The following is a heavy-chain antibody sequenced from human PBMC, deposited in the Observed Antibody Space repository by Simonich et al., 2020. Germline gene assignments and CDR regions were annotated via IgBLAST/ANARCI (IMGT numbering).Heavy chain of an antibody. Sequence: QVQLVQSGAEVKKPGASVKVSCKASGYTFTGYYMHWVRQAPGQGLEGRGWINPNRGGTNYAQKCQCRVTMTRDTSISTAYRELSRLGSDDTAVYYCARNGLVGILKAFDIWGQGTMVTVSS. J-gene: IGHJ3*02. CDR2: INPNRGGT. D-gene: IGHD2-21*01. CDR3: ARNGLVGILKAFDI. V-gene: IGHV1-2*02. CDR1: GYTFTGYY.